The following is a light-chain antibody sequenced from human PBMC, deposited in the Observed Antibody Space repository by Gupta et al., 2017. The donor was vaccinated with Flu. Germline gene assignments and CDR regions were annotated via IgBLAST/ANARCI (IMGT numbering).Light chain of an antibody. V-gene: IGKV1-33*01. CDR2: DAS. CDR3: HQYHTLPT. J-gene: IGKJ1*01. CDR1: QDIRIY. Sequence: SPSSLSASEGDRVTITCQASQDIRIYLNWYQQKPGKAPKLLIYDASNLQKGVPSRFRGSGSGTEFTLTISSLQSEDIASYSCHQYHTLPTFGQGTRVDIK.